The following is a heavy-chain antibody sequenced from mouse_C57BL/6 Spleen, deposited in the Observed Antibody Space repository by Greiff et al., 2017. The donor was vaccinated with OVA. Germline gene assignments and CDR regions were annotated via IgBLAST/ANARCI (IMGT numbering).Heavy chain of an antibody. J-gene: IGHJ4*01. CDR3: ARITTVVEDAMDY. D-gene: IGHD1-1*01. Sequence: QVQLKESGPGLVAPSQRLSITCTVSGFSLTRYDVRLVLHPPGKGLDWLGVIWTGGGTNYNSALKSRLSISKDNSKSQVFLKMNSLQTDDTARYYCARITTVVEDAMDYWGQGTSVTVSS. V-gene: IGHV2-9-1*01. CDR1: GFSLTRYD. CDR2: IWTGGGT.